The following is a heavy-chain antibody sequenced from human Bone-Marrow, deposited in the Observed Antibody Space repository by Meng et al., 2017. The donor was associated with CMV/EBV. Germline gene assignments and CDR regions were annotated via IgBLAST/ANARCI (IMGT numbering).Heavy chain of an antibody. J-gene: IGHJ6*02. Sequence: GESLKISCGVSGFTFSSYWMSWVRQAPGKGLEWVANINEESTEKYYLDFVKGRFTIVRDNAKNSVYLQMNSLRAEDTAVYYCVRDELHYDYYGMDVWGQGTTVTVSS. V-gene: IGHV3-7*01. CDR1: GFTFSSYW. CDR2: INEESTEK. D-gene: IGHD1-7*01. CDR3: VRDELHYDYYGMDV.